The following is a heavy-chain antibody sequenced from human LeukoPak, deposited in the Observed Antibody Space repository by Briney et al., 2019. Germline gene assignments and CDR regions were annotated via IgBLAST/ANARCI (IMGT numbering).Heavy chain of an antibody. CDR3: ARGEVALNWFDP. J-gene: IGHJ5*02. CDR1: GGSISSYY. CDR2: IYYSGST. V-gene: IGHV4-59*01. Sequence: SETLSLTCTVSGGSISSYYWTWIRQPPRKGLEWIAYIYYSGSTNYNPSLKSRVTISVDKSKNQFSLKLRSVTAADTAVYYCARGEVALNWFDPWGQGTLVTVSS. D-gene: IGHD2-15*01.